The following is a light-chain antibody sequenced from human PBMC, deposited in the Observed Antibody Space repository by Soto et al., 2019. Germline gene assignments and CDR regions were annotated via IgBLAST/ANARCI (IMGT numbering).Light chain of an antibody. Sequence: IVMTQSPATLSVSPGESATLSCRASQSGSSNLAWYQQKPGQAPRLLIYAASTRATGIPARFSGSVSGTEFTLTISSLQSEAFAVYYCQQYNNWPPYTFGQGTKLEIK. V-gene: IGKV3-15*01. CDR1: QSGSSN. CDR3: QQYNNWPPYT. CDR2: AAS. J-gene: IGKJ2*01.